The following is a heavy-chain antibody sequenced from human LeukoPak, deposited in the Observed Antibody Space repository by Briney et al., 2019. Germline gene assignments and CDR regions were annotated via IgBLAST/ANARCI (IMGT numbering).Heavy chain of an antibody. CDR3: ARAGIGYGRTGFDY. D-gene: IGHD1-1*01. CDR1: GGSISSSSYY. Sequence: SETLSLTCTVSGGSISSSSYYWGWIRQPPGKGLEWIGSIYYSGSTYYNPSLKSRVTISVDTSKNQFSLKLSSVTAADTAVYYCARAGIGYGRTGFDYWGQGTLVTVSS. V-gene: IGHV4-39*01. J-gene: IGHJ4*02. CDR2: IYYSGST.